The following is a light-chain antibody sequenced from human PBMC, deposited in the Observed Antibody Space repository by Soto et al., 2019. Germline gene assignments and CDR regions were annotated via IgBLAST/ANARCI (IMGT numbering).Light chain of an antibody. CDR2: EYN. CDR1: SSNIEGNY. CDR3: GTWDNSLSGGV. J-gene: IGLJ3*02. Sequence: QSLLTQPPSVSAAPGQKVTIACSGSSSNIEGNYVSWYQQLPRTAPKLLIYEYNRRPSGIPDRFSGSKSGTSATLGITGLQTGDDADYYCGTWDNSLSGGVFGGGTKLTVL. V-gene: IGLV1-51*02.